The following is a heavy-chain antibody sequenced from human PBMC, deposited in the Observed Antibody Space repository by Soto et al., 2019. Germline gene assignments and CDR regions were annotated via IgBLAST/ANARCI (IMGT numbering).Heavy chain of an antibody. D-gene: IGHD2-2*02. V-gene: IGHV1-69*13. CDR3: ARAGYCSSTSCYTTRYYPYGMEV. J-gene: IGHJ6*02. Sequence: SVKVSCKASGGTFSSYAISWVRQAPGQGLEWMGGIIPIFGTANYAQKFQGRVTITADESTSTAYMELSSLRSEDTAVYYCARAGYCSSTSCYTTRYYPYGMEVWGQGTMVTLSS. CDR1: GGTFSSYA. CDR2: IIPIFGTA.